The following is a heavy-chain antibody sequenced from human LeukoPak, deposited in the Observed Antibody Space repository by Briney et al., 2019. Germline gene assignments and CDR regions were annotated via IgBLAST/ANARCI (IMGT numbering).Heavy chain of an antibody. Sequence: GGSLRLSCAASGFTFSSYSMNWVRQAPGKGLEWVSAISGSGGSTYYADSVKGRFTISRDNSKSTLYLQVKTLRAEDTAVYYCAKDVAVDILGYRYGMDVWGKGTTVTVSS. CDR1: GFTFSSYS. V-gene: IGHV3-23*01. J-gene: IGHJ6*04. CDR2: ISGSGGST. CDR3: AKDVAVDILGYRYGMDV. D-gene: IGHD5-12*01.